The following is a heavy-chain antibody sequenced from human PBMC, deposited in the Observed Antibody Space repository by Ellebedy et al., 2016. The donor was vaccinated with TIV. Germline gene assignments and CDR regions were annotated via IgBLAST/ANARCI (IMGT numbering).Heavy chain of an antibody. Sequence: GESLKISXAASGFTFSSYAMSWVRQAPGKGLEWVSAISGSGGSTYYADSVKGRFTISRDNSKNTLYLQMNSLRAEDTAVYYCAKGGGWNYYYYGMDVWGQGTTVTVSS. CDR1: GFTFSSYA. D-gene: IGHD6-19*01. V-gene: IGHV3-23*01. CDR3: AKGGGWNYYYYGMDV. CDR2: ISGSGGST. J-gene: IGHJ6*02.